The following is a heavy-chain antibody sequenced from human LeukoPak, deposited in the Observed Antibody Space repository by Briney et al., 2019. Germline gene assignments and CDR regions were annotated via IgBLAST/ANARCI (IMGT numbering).Heavy chain of an antibody. D-gene: IGHD1-26*01. CDR2: IIPIFGTA. CDR3: ARASGSGYYYYYYMDV. Sequence: SVKVSCKASRGTFSSYAISWVRQAPGQGLEWMGGIIPIFGTANYAQKFQGRVTITADESTSTAYMELSSLRSEDTAVYYCARASGSGYYYYYYMDVWGKGTTVTISS. J-gene: IGHJ6*03. CDR1: RGTFSSYA. V-gene: IGHV1-69*01.